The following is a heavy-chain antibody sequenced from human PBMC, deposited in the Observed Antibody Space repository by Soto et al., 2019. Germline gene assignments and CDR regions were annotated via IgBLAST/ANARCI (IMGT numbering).Heavy chain of an antibody. CDR1: GGTFSSYA. Sequence: SVKVSCKASGGTFSSYAISWVRQAPVQVLEWMGGIIPIFGTANYAQKFQGRVTISADRSTSTAYMELSSLRSGDTAVYYCASVYYYDSSGYYSYFDSWGQGTLVTVSS. V-gene: IGHV1-69*06. J-gene: IGHJ4*02. CDR2: IIPIFGTA. D-gene: IGHD3-22*01. CDR3: ASVYYYDSSGYYSYFDS.